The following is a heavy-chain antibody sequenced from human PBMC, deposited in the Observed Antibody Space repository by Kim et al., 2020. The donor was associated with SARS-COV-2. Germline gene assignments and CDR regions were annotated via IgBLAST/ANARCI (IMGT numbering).Heavy chain of an antibody. J-gene: IGHJ6*03. D-gene: IGHD3-3*01. Sequence: GGSLRLSCAASGFTFDDYAMHWVRQAPGKGLEWVSLISGDGGSTYYADSVKGRFTISRDNSKNSLYLQMNSLRTEDTALYYCAKGPPVLRYLEWLGYYMDVWGKGNTVTVS. CDR3: AKGPPVLRYLEWLGYYMDV. CDR2: ISGDGGST. CDR1: GFTFDDYA. V-gene: IGHV3-43*02.